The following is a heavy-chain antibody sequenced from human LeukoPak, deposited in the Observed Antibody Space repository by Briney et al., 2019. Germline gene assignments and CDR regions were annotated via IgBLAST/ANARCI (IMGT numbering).Heavy chain of an antibody. CDR1: GGSISGSTYF. J-gene: IGHJ4*02. CDR3: AREEYYDFWSAKRGYFDY. V-gene: IGHV4-39*07. CDR2: IYYSGST. Sequence: SETLSLTCTVSGGSISGSTYFWGWIRQSPGKGLEWIGSIYYSGSTYYNPSLKSRVTISVDTSKNQFSLKLSSVTAADTAVYYCAREEYYDFWSAKRGYFDYWGQGTLVTVSS. D-gene: IGHD3-3*01.